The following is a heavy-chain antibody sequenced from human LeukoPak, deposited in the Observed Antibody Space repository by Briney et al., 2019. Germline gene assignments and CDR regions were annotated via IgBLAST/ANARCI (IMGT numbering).Heavy chain of an antibody. CDR3: ASGARAGYSLEPVAY. Sequence: SETLSLTGTVSGGSMSSYYWSWIRQPPGKGLEWIGYIYYSGSTKYNPSLKSRVTISVDTSKNQFSLKLSSVTAADTAVYYCASGARAGYSLEPVAYWGQGTLVTVSS. CDR1: GGSMSSYY. J-gene: IGHJ4*02. CDR2: IYYSGST. D-gene: IGHD5-24*01. V-gene: IGHV4-59*08.